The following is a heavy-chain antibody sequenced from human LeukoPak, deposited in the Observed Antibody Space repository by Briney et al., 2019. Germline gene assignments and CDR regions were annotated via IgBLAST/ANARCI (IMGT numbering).Heavy chain of an antibody. D-gene: IGHD2-2*01. CDR3: AREKGAPDDAFDI. CDR2: IYHSGST. V-gene: IGHV4-38-2*02. CDR1: GYSISSGYY. Sequence: SETLSLTCTVSGYSISSGYYWGWIRQPPGKGLEWIGSIYHSGSTYYNPSLKSRVTISVDTSKNQFSLKLSSVTAADTAVYYCAREKGAPDDAFDIWGQGTMVTVSS. J-gene: IGHJ3*02.